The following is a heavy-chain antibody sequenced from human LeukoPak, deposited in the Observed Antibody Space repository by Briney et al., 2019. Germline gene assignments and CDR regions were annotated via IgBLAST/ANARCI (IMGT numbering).Heavy chain of an antibody. V-gene: IGHV1-2*02. CDR3: ARGRSVNVARGPLFHL. Sequence: ASVTVSCKASGYTFIHYYIHWVRQAPGRGLEWMGWINPVTGDRSFAQGLQGRLTLTRDMSISTVYTELSSLTSDDTAVYYCARGRSVNVARGPLFHLWGRGTVVNLS. CDR2: INPVTGDR. J-gene: IGHJ2*01. CDR1: GYTFIHYY. D-gene: IGHD3-10*01.